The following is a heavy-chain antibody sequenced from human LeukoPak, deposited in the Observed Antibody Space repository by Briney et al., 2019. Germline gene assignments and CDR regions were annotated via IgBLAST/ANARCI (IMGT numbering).Heavy chain of an antibody. D-gene: IGHD5-18*01. Sequence: GGSLRLSCAASGFTFSDYYMSWIRQAPGKGLEWVSYISSSGSTIYYADSVKGRFTISRDNSKNTLYLQMNSLRAEDTAVYYCAKGGRYSYAVSYYFDYWGQGTLVTVSS. CDR1: GFTFSDYY. CDR2: ISSSGSTI. J-gene: IGHJ4*02. V-gene: IGHV3-11*04. CDR3: AKGGRYSYAVSYYFDY.